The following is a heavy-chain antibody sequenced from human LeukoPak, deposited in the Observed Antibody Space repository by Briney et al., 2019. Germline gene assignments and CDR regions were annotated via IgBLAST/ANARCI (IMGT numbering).Heavy chain of an antibody. V-gene: IGHV4-61*02. CDR1: GVSITSGIYY. CDR2: IYTSGST. D-gene: IGHD6-13*01. CDR3: ARVHISYGSSWQGSLSFFDY. J-gene: IGHJ4*02. Sequence: PSETLSLTCTVSGVSITSGIYYWSWIRPPAGTGLEWIGRIYTSGSTNYNPSLKSRVTISVDTSKNQFSLKLSSVTAADTAVYYCARVHISYGSSWQGSLSFFDYWGQGTLVTVSS.